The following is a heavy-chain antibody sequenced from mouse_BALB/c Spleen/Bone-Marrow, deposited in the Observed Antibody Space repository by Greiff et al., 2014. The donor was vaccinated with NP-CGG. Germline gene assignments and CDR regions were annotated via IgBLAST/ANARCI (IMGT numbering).Heavy chain of an antibody. D-gene: IGHD4-1*01. CDR1: GYTFTTYY. CDR3: TRGRTWDFDY. J-gene: IGHJ2*01. CDR2: INPNNGGT. V-gene: IGHV1S81*02. Sequence: VKLMESGAELVKPGTSVKLSCKAPGYTFTTYYMYWVKQRPGQGLEWIGEINPNNGGTNFKEKFKSKATLTVDKSSSTAYMQLSSLTSEDSAVYYCTRGRTWDFDYWGQGTTLTVSS.